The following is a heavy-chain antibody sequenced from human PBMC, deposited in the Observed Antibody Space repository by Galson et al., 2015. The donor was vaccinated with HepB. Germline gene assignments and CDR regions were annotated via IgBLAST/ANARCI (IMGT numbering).Heavy chain of an antibody. CDR3: ARRTGYSGYDSGDY. CDR2: IDPSDSYA. CDR1: GYSFTSYW. Sequence: QSGAEVKKPGESLTISCKGSGYSFTSYWISWVRQVPGKGLEYMGRIDPSDSYANYGPSFQGHVTISVDKSISTAYLQWSSLTASDTAVYYCARRTGYSGYDSGDYWGQGSLVTVSS. V-gene: IGHV5-10-1*01. J-gene: IGHJ4*02. D-gene: IGHD5-12*01.